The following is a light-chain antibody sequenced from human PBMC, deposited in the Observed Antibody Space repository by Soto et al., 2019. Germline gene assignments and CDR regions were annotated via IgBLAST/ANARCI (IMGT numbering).Light chain of an antibody. V-gene: IGKV1-5*01. Sequence: DIQMTQSPSTLSASVGDRVTITCRASQSISSWLAWYQQKPGRTPELLIHGASRLQSGVPARFSGSGSGTDFTLTISSLQPDDFATYYCQRLSHAFGGGTKVDIK. J-gene: IGKJ4*01. CDR2: GAS. CDR1: QSISSW. CDR3: QRLSHA.